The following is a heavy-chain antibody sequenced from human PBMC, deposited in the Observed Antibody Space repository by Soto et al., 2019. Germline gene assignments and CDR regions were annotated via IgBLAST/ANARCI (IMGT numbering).Heavy chain of an antibody. CDR2: IYYSGST. CDR1: GGSISSGDYY. CDR3: AREGGETTVIDY. J-gene: IGHJ4*02. D-gene: IGHD4-4*01. Sequence: PSETLSLTCTVSGGSISSGDYYWSWIRQPPGKGLEWIGYIYYSGSTYYNPSLKSRVTTSVDTSKNQFSLKLSSVTAADTAVYYCAREGGETTVIDYWGQGTLVTVSS. V-gene: IGHV4-30-4*01.